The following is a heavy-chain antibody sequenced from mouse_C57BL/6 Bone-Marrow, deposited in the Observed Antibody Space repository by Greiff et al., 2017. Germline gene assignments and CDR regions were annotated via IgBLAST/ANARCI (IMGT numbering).Heavy chain of an antibody. D-gene: IGHD1-1*01. CDR3: ASLYYYGSKGGY. V-gene: IGHV1-64*01. CDR1: GYTFTSYW. Sequence: LQPGAELVKPGASVKLSCKASGYTFTSYWMHWVKQRPGQGLEWIGMIHPNSGSTNYNEKFKSKATLTVDKSSSTAYMQLSSLTSEDSAVYYCASLYYYGSKGGYWGQGTTLTVSS. J-gene: IGHJ2*01. CDR2: IHPNSGST.